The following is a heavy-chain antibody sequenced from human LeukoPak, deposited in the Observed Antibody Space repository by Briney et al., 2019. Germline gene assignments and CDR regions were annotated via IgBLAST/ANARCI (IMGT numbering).Heavy chain of an antibody. V-gene: IGHV4-34*01. CDR1: GGSFSGYY. CDR3: AGGPEVYSSSWYGGGMAV. Sequence: RASETLSLTCAVYGGSFSGYYWRWLRPPPGKGLEGIGEINHSGSTNSNPSLKSRVTISVDTPRNRFSLKLSSATAADTAVYCCAGGPEVYSSSWYGGGMAVWGQGPRSPSP. J-gene: IGHJ6*02. CDR2: INHSGST. D-gene: IGHD6-13*01.